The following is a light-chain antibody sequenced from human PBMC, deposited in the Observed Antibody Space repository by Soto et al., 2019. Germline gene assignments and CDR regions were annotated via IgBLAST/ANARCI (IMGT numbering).Light chain of an antibody. CDR1: SSDIGGYNY. CDR2: DVI. J-gene: IGLJ1*01. Sequence: QSLLTQPRSVSGSPGQSVTISCTGTSSDIGGYNYVSWYQQHPGKAPKLMIYDVIKRPSGVPDRFSGSKSGNTASLTIYGLQAEDEADYYCCSYAGSYTHVFGPGTKVTVL. CDR3: CSYAGSYTHV. V-gene: IGLV2-11*01.